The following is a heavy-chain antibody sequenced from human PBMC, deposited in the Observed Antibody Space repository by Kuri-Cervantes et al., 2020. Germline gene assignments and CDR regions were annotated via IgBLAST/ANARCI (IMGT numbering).Heavy chain of an antibody. CDR3: ASDQEGYYYYGMDV. J-gene: IGHJ6*02. CDR1: GYTFTSYD. CDR2: MNPNSGNT. Sequence: ASVTDSCKASGYTFTSYDINWVRQATGQGLEWMGWMNPNSGNTCYAQKFQGRVTMTRDTSISTAYMELSRLRSDDTAVYYCASDQEGYYYYGMDVWGQGTTVTVSS. V-gene: IGHV1-8*01.